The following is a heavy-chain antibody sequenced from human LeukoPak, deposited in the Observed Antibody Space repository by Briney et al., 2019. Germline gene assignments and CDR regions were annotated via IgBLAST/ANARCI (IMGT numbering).Heavy chain of an antibody. Sequence: PSETLSLTCTVSGGSLSSYYWSWVRQPPGEGLEWIGYIYYRGSTNYNPSIKSRVTISVDTSKNQFSLKLSSVTAADTAVYYCARGYDILTGYLDYWGQGTLVTVSS. CDR3: ARGYDILTGYLDY. D-gene: IGHD3-9*01. CDR2: IYYRGST. V-gene: IGHV4-59*01. J-gene: IGHJ4*02. CDR1: GGSLSSYY.